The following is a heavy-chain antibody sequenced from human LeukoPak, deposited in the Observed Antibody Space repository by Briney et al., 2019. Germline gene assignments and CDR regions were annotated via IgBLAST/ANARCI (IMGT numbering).Heavy chain of an antibody. D-gene: IGHD3-22*01. V-gene: IGHV3-20*04. J-gene: IGHJ6*03. CDR1: GFTFDDYG. CDR2: INWNGGST. CDR3: ARDAAGYYYDSSGYYYYYMDV. Sequence: PPGGSLRLSCAASGFTFDDYGMSWVRQAPGKGLEWVSGINWNGGSTGYADSVKGRFTISRDNAKNSLYLQMNSLRAEDTALYYCARDAAGYYYDSSGYYYYYMDVWGKGTMVTVSS.